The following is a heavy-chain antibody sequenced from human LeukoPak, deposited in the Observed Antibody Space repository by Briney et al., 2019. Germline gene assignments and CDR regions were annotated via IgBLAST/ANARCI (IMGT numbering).Heavy chain of an antibody. CDR1: GFTFSTYW. Sequence: GGSLSLSCAASGFTFSTYWLSWVRQAPGKGLEWVANIKEDGSEKNYAGSVKGRFTISRDNAKNSLYLQMNSLRAEDTAVYYCARGYTCGYWGQGTLVIVSS. D-gene: IGHD5-18*01. J-gene: IGHJ4*02. CDR3: ARGYTCGY. V-gene: IGHV3-7*04. CDR2: IKEDGSEK.